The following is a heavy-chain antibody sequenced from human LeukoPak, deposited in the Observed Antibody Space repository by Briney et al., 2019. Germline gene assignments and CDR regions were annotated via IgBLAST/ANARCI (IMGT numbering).Heavy chain of an antibody. CDR1: GYTFTGYY. J-gene: IGHJ4*02. V-gene: IGHV1-2*02. D-gene: IGHD2-15*01. CDR3: ARVVAARREFDY. Sequence: ASVKVSCKASGYTFTGYYMHWVRQAPGQGLEWMGWINPNSGGTNYAQKFQGRVTMTRDTSISTAYMELSRLRSDDTAAYYCARVVAARREFDYWGQGTLVTVSS. CDR2: INPNSGGT.